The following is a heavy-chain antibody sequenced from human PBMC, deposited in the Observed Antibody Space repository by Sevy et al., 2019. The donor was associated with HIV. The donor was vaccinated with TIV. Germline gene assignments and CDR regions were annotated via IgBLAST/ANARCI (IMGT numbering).Heavy chain of an antibody. CDR2: ISGSGSST. CDR1: GFTFRIYA. D-gene: IGHD3-22*01. Sequence: GGSLRLSCTTSGFTFRIYAMSWVRQAPGKGLEWDSAISGSGSSTYYADSVKSRFTISRDNSKNTLYLQMNSLRAEDMAVFYCAKEGGSHYDTSGSFDDWGQGTRVTVSS. CDR3: AKEGGSHYDTSGSFDD. J-gene: IGHJ4*02. V-gene: IGHV3-23*01.